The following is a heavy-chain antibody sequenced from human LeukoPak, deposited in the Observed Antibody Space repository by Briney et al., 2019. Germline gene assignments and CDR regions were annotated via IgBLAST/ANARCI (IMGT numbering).Heavy chain of an antibody. CDR3: ARGVVVAATRLFDY. CDR1: GYTFTGYY. D-gene: IGHD2-15*01. J-gene: IGHJ4*02. Sequence: ASVKVSCKASGYTFTGYYMHWVRQPPGQGLDWMGWINPNKGDTNYAQKFQGRVTMTRDTSISTAYMELSRRRSDDTAVYYCARGVVVAATRLFDYWGRGTLVTVSS. CDR2: INPNKGDT. V-gene: IGHV1-2*02.